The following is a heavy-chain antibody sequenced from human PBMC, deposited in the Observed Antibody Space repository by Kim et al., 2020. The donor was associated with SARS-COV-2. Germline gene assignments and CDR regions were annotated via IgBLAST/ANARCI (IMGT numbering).Heavy chain of an antibody. CDR1: GYTFTSYY. CDR2: INPSGGST. CDR3: ARAAGIVVVPAVTKPLDL. V-gene: IGHV1-46*01. D-gene: IGHD2-2*01. J-gene: IGHJ5*02. Sequence: ASVKVSCKASGYTFTSYYMHWVRQAPGQGLEWMGIINPSGGSTSYAQKFQGRVTMTRDTSTSTVYMELSSLRSEDTAVYYCARAAGIVVVPAVTKPLDLWGQGTLVTVSS.